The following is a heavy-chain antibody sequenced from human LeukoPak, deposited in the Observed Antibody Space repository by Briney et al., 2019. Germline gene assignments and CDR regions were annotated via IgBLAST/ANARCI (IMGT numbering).Heavy chain of an antibody. J-gene: IGHJ4*02. V-gene: IGHV4-39*01. CDR3: ARAGYYDYVWGSYRQRFDY. D-gene: IGHD3-16*02. CDR2: IYYSGST. Sequence: SETLSLTCTVSGGSISSSSYYWGWIRQPPGKGLEWIGSIYYSGSTYYNPSLKSRVTISVHTSKNQFFLKLISVTAADTAVYYCARAGYYDYVWGSYRQRFDYWGQGTLVTVSS. CDR1: GGSISSSSYY.